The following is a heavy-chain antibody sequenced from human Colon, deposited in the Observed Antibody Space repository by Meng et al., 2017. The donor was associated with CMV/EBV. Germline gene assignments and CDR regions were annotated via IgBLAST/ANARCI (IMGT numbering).Heavy chain of an antibody. CDR2: ISGSGGST. Sequence: GESLKISCAASGFTFSSYAMSWVRQAPGKGLEWVSAISGSGGSTYYADSVKGRFTISRDNSKNTLYLQMNSLRAEDTAVYYCARGLSNNYCSGTSCSSGYWGQGTLVTVSS. CDR3: ARGLSNNYCSGTSCSSGY. D-gene: IGHD2-2*01. CDR1: GFTFSSYA. J-gene: IGHJ4*02. V-gene: IGHV3-23*01.